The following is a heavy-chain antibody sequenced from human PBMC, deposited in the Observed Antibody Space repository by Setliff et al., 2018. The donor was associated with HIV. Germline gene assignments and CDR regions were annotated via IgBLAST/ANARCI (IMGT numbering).Heavy chain of an antibody. J-gene: IGHJ4*01. Sequence: PGGSLRLSCAASGFSFSSYWMSWVRQAPGKGLEWVANIKQDGSEKYYVDSVKGRFTISRDNAKNSLYLQMNSLRAEDTAVYYCARVYDSSGYSLSIPGYWGQGTLGTV. V-gene: IGHV3-7*01. CDR2: IKQDGSEK. D-gene: IGHD3-22*01. CDR3: ARVYDSSGYSLSIPGY. CDR1: GFSFSSYW.